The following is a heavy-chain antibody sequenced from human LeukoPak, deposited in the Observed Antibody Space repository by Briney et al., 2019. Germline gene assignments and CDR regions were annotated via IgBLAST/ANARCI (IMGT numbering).Heavy chain of an antibody. CDR1: GYTFTSYD. D-gene: IGHD2-15*01. J-gene: IGHJ4*02. Sequence: ASVKVSCKASGYTFTSYDINWVRQATGQGLEWMGWMNPNSGNTGYAQKFQGRVTITRNTSISTAYMELSSLRSEDTAVYYCAMEWLYCSGGSCYFDYWGQGTLVTVSS. V-gene: IGHV1-8*01. CDR3: AMEWLYCSGGSCYFDY. CDR2: MNPNSGNT.